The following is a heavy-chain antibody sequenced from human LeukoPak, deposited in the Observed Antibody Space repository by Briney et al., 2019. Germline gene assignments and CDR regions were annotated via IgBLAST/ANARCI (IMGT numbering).Heavy chain of an antibody. J-gene: IGHJ4*02. D-gene: IGHD5-18*01. CDR1: GGSIGSYY. Sequence: SETLSLTCTVSGGSIGSYYWSWIRQPPGKGLEWIGHIYYSGSTNYNPSLKSRVTMSVDTSKNQFSLRLSSVTAADTAVYYCARVDRGYSPDYWGQGTLVTVSS. CDR3: ARVDRGYSPDY. CDR2: IYYSGST. V-gene: IGHV4-59*01.